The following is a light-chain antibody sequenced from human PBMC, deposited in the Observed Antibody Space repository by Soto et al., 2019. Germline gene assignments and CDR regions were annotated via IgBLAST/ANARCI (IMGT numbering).Light chain of an antibody. CDR3: QQGDSFPYT. Sequence: DIQMTQSPSSVSASVGDRVTITCRASQGITNWLAWYQQKPGKAPMLLIYAASNLQSGVPSRFSGSETGTHFTLTISSLQPEDFATYYCQQGDSFPYTFGQGTKVEIK. CDR1: QGITNW. V-gene: IGKV1-12*01. J-gene: IGKJ2*01. CDR2: AAS.